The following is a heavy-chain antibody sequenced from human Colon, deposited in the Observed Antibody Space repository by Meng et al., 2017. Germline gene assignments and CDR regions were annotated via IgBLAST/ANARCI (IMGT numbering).Heavy chain of an antibody. J-gene: IGHJ5*01. D-gene: IGHD1-26*01. CDR2: IWPGDSET. V-gene: IGHV5-51*01. Sequence: GEALKIPCKASGYTFTNHWIGRVRQKPGEGLEWVGIIWPGDSETRYSPSFQGQVTMSVDESINTAYLPWTSLKASDSAMYYCARYGDSGSYVSNWFDPWGQGTLVTVSS. CDR1: GYTFTNHW. CDR3: ARYGDSGSYVSNWFDP.